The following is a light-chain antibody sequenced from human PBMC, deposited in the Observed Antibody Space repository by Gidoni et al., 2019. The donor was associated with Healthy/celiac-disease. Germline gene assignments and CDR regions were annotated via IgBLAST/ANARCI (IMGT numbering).Light chain of an antibody. V-gene: IGKV1-NL1*01. Sequence: DIQMTQSPSSLSASVGDRVTITCRASQGISNSLAWYQQKPGKAPKLLLYAASRLESGVPSRFSGSGSGTDYTLSISSLQPEDFVIYYCQQYYSTPPLTFGGGTKVEIK. CDR3: QQYYSTPPLT. CDR1: QGISNS. CDR2: AAS. J-gene: IGKJ4*02.